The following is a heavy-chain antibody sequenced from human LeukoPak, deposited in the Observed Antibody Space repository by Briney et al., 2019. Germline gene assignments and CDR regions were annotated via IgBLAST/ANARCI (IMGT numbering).Heavy chain of an antibody. V-gene: IGHV6-1*01. CDR2: TYYRSKWYN. CDR3: AGDSGRGVPAPFKFDP. CDR1: GDSVSSNSAA. D-gene: IGHD2-2*01. Sequence: SQTLSLTCAISGDSVSSNSAAWNWIRQSPSRGLEWLGRTYYRSKWYNDYAVSVKSRITINPDTSKNQFSLQLNSVTPEDTAVYYCAGDSGRGVPAPFKFDPWGQGTLVTVSS. J-gene: IGHJ5*02.